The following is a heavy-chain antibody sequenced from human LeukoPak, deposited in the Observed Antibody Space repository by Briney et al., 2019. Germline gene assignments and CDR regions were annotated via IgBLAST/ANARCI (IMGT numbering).Heavy chain of an antibody. CDR2: IYSGGST. V-gene: IGHV3-66*01. CDR1: GFTVSDNY. Sequence: GGSLRLSCAASGFTVSDNYMSWVRQAPGKGLEWVSVIYSGGSTYYADSVRGRFTISRDNSKNTLYLQMNSLRAEDTAVYYCARDFMATITDYWGQGTLVTVSS. D-gene: IGHD5-24*01. CDR3: ARDFMATITDY. J-gene: IGHJ4*02.